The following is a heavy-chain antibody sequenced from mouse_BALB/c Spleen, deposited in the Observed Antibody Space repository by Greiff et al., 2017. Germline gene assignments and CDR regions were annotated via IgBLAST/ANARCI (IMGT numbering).Heavy chain of an antibody. D-gene: IGHD2-1*01. V-gene: IGHV1-14*01. CDR1: GYTFTSYV. Sequence: VQLQQSGPELVKPGASVKMSCKASGYTFTSYVMHWVKQKPGQGLEWIGYINPYNDGTKYNEKFKGKATLTSDKSSSTAYMELSSLTSEDSAVYYCARERNGNYVYAMDYWGQGTSVTVSA. J-gene: IGHJ4*01. CDR3: ARERNGNYVYAMDY. CDR2: INPYNDGT.